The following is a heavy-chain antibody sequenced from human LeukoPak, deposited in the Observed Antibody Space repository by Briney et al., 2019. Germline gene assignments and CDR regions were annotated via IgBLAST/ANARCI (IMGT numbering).Heavy chain of an antibody. CDR2: ISSSGSAI. CDR1: GFTFSKYN. Sequence: GGSLRLSCAASGFTFSKYNMNWVRQAPGKGLEWVSYISSSGSAIYYADSVKGRFTISRDNAKNSLYLQMNSLRAEDTAVYYCAELGITMIGGVWGKGTTVTISS. CDR3: AELGITMIGGV. D-gene: IGHD3-10*02. V-gene: IGHV3-48*03. J-gene: IGHJ6*04.